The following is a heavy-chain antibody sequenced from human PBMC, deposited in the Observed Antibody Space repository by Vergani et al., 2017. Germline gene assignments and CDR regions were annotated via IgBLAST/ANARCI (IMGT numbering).Heavy chain of an antibody. CDR3: NRGRGYSFGDSDY. J-gene: IGHJ4*02. CDR1: GFSSGDYA. Sequence: EVQLVESGGGLVPPGRSLRLSCAASGFSSGDYAMTWVRQARGKGLEWVAFIRNKAYGGTTEYAASVKGRFTISRDESKSLAYLQLSGLKNEDTAVYFCNRGRGYSFGDSDYWGQGTLVTVSS. V-gene: IGHV3-49*04. CDR2: IRNKAYGGTT. D-gene: IGHD5-18*01.